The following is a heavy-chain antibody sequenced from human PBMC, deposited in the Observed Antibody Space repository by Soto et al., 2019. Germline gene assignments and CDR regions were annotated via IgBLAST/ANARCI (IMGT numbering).Heavy chain of an antibody. D-gene: IGHD3-22*01. CDR2: IDPSDSYT. CDR1: GYSFTSYW. CDR3: ARHSSITMKVVVSGAYGMDV. Sequence: PGESLKISCKGSGYSFTSYWISWVRQMPGKGLEWMGRIDPSDSYTNYSPSFQGHVTISADKSISTAYLQWSSLKASDTAMYYCARHSSITMKVVVSGAYGMDVWGQGTTVTVSS. V-gene: IGHV5-10-1*01. J-gene: IGHJ6*02.